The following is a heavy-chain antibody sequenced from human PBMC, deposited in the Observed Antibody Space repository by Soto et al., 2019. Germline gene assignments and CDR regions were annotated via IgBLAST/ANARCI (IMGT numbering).Heavy chain of an antibody. Sequence: SETLSLTCAVYGGSFSGYYWSWIRQPPGKGLEWIGEINHSGSTNYNPSLKRRVTISVDTSKNQFSLKLSSVTAADTAVYYCERGRTYSSSWNDHWGQGTMVTVSS. CDR1: GGSFSGYY. CDR3: ERGRTYSSSWNDH. CDR2: INHSGST. D-gene: IGHD6-13*01. V-gene: IGHV4-34*01. J-gene: IGHJ5*02.